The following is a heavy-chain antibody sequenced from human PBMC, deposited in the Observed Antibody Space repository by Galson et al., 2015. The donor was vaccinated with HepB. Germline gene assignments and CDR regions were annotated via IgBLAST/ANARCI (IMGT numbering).Heavy chain of an antibody. V-gene: IGHV1-3*01. Sequence: SVKVSCKASGYTFTSYAMHWVRQAPGQRLEWIGWINAGNGNTKYSQKFQGRVTITRDTSASTAYMELSSLRSEDTAVYYCAKSGGSYYYYMDVWGKGTTVTVSS. CDR3: AKSGGSYYYYMDV. J-gene: IGHJ6*03. CDR2: INAGNGNT. CDR1: GYTFTSYA. D-gene: IGHD2-15*01.